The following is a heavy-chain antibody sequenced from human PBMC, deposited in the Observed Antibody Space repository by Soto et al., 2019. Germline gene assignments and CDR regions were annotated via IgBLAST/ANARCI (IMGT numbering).Heavy chain of an antibody. Sequence: EVQLVESGGGLVQPGGSLRLSCAASGFTVNSNYMSWVRQAPGKVLEWVLVIYSDGSTYYADSVKGRFIISRDNSNNTLYFQMNSLRAEDTAVYYCATLTKYDILTGFYPCWGQGTLVTVSS. CDR3: ATLTKYDILTGFYPC. V-gene: IGHV3-66*01. D-gene: IGHD3-9*01. CDR1: GFTVNSNY. CDR2: IYSDGST. J-gene: IGHJ4*02.